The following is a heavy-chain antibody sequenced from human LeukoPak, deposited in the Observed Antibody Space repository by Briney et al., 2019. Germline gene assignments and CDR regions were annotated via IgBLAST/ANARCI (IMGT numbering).Heavy chain of an antibody. Sequence: PGGSLRLSCVASGFTFSSYEMNWVRQVPGKALEGCSYIDFGGRIINYADHVKGRFTISRDNAKNSVYLQMNSLRAEDTAVYYCARGIGLERRYFQFDYWGQGILVTVSS. D-gene: IGHD1-1*01. CDR3: ARGIGLERRYFQFDY. J-gene: IGHJ4*02. CDR2: IDFGGRII. CDR1: GFTFSSYE. V-gene: IGHV3-48*03.